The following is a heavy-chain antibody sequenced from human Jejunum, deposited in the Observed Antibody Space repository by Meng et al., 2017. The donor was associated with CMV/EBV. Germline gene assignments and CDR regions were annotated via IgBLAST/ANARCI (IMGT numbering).Heavy chain of an antibody. CDR2: ISGSGGDT. D-gene: IGHD5-18*01. CDR3: AKDRVSTAMITNYFDS. J-gene: IGHJ4*02. Sequence: FTFSSYAMSGVRQAPGRGLEWVSAISGSGGDTYYADSVKGRFTISRDNSKNTLYLQMNSLRAEDTAIYYCAKDRVSTAMITNYFDSWGQGTLVTVSS. CDR1: FTFSSYA. V-gene: IGHV3-23*01.